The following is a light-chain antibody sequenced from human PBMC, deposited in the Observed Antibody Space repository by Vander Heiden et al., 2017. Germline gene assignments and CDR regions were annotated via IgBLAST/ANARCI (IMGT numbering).Light chain of an antibody. CDR3: LIWHNRAWV. J-gene: IGLJ3*02. CDR1: SDINVGTYS. V-gene: IGLV5-45*01. CDR2: YKSDSDK. Sequence: SDINVGTYSIHWYQQKPGRPPQSLLRYKSDSDKQQGSGVPSRFSASNDASANAVILLISGLQSEDEDDYFCLIWHNRAWVFGGGTKLTVL.